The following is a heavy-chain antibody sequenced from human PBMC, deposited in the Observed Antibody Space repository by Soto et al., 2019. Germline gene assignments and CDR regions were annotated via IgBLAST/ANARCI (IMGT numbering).Heavy chain of an antibody. V-gene: IGHV3-11*01. D-gene: IGHD3-3*01. Sequence: QVQLVESGGGLVKPGGSLRLSCAASGFTFSDYYMSWIRQAPGKGLEWVSYISSSGSTIYYADSVKGRFTISRDNAKNSLYLQMNSLRAEDTAVYYCAREGLIFGVVLTGHRYYYYGMDVWGQGTTVTVSS. CDR2: ISSSGSTI. J-gene: IGHJ6*02. CDR1: GFTFSDYY. CDR3: AREGLIFGVVLTGHRYYYYGMDV.